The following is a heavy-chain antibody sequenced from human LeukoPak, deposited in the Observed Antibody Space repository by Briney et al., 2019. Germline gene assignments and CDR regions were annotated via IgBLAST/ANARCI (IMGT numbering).Heavy chain of an antibody. J-gene: IGHJ4*02. Sequence: PSETLSLTCTVSGGSIGSYYWSWIRQPPGKGLEWIGYIYYSGSTNYNPSLKSRVTISVDTSKNQFSLKLSSVTAADTAVYYCAGSITIFGVVDYWGQGTLVTVSS. CDR3: AGSITIFGVVDY. D-gene: IGHD3-3*01. CDR1: GGSIGSYY. CDR2: IYYSGST. V-gene: IGHV4-59*01.